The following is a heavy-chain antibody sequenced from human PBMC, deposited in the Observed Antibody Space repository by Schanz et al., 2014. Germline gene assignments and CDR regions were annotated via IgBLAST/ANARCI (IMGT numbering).Heavy chain of an antibody. Sequence: VRVVESGGDLVLPGGSLRLSCDGSGFTFNTYLMGWVRQVPGKGLEWVATISEDGSEKNYGDSVKGRFAVSRDNSKNSVDLQMNSLRAEDTALYYCARDHRNPGGNMDVWGQGTTVTVSS. J-gene: IGHJ6*02. CDR3: ARDHRNPGGNMDV. CDR2: ISEDGSEK. V-gene: IGHV3-7*01. CDR1: GFTFNTYL.